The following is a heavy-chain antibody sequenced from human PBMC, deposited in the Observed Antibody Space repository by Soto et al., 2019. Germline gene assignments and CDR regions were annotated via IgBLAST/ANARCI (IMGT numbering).Heavy chain of an antibody. Sequence: QVQLRESAPGLVKPSETLSLTRTVSGASVSSGSYYWNWIRQPPGKALEWIGNIYYSETTNYNPSLKSRVPISLDTSKNHFSLKLSSVTAADTAVYYCAIEGAITGTHVFDYWGQGTLVTVSS. V-gene: IGHV4-61*03. CDR1: GASVSSGSYY. CDR3: AIEGAITGTHVFDY. D-gene: IGHD1-7*01. J-gene: IGHJ4*02. CDR2: IYYSETT.